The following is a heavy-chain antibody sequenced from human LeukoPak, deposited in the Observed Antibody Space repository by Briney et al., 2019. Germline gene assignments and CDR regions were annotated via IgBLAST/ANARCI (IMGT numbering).Heavy chain of an antibody. Sequence: GGSLGLSCAASGFNIGPYAMYWVRQGPGRGLEWVSVIKADGSGTFYSDSVRGRFTTSRDNSKNSLYLQMSSLTRDDTALYYCATWAFYHNLDVWGQGTTVAVSS. CDR2: IKADGSGT. CDR1: GFNIGPYA. V-gene: IGHV3-43*02. J-gene: IGHJ6*02. D-gene: IGHD2/OR15-2a*01. CDR3: ATWAFYHNLDV.